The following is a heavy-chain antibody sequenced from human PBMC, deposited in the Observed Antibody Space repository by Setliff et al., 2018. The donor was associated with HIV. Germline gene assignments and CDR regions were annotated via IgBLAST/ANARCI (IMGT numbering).Heavy chain of an antibody. CDR3: ARVLPYNSALDN. V-gene: IGHV3-66*02. J-gene: IGHJ4*02. CDR1: GFTLSNTY. Sequence: SCAASGFTLSNTYMAWVRRAPGKRPEWVSTLYGSGDTYHADSVKGRFTLSRDTSKNTMYLQMNSLRHEDTALYYCARVLPYNSALDNWGQGTLVTVSS. CDR2: LYGSGDT. D-gene: IGHD6-25*01.